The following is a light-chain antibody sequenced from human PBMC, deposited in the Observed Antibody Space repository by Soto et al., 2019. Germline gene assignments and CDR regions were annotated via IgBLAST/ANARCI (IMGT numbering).Light chain of an antibody. CDR2: KNS. Sequence: QSVLTQPPSASGTPGQRVTISCSGSRSNIGSSNVYWYQQLPGPARKLLIYKNSQRPSWVSDRFSGSKSGTSASLAISGRRSEDEADYYCAAWDDSLSRAVFGGGTQLTVL. J-gene: IGLJ7*01. CDR3: AAWDDSLSRAV. CDR1: RSNIGSSN. V-gene: IGLV1-47*01.